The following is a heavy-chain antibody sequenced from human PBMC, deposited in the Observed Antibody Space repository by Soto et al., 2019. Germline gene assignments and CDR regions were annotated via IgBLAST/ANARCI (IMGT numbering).Heavy chain of an antibody. V-gene: IGHV3-23*01. CDR1: GFTFSSYG. D-gene: IGHD1-7*01. Sequence: TGGSLRLSCAASGFTFSSYGMTWVRQAPGQGLEWVSFSSATGSGRYYADSVKGRFTISRDNSKNTLYLQMSSLRADDTAVYYCAKDRRAGGNYGFYSDFWGQGALVTVSS. CDR2: SSATGSGR. CDR3: AKDRRAGGNYGFYSDF. J-gene: IGHJ4*02.